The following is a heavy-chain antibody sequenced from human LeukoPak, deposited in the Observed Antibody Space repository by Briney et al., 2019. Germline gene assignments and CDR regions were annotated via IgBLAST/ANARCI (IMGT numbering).Heavy chain of an antibody. Sequence: GGSVRLSCAASGFTFSRFTINWVRQAPGKGLEWVSGISGSDSSTYYADSVKGRFTISRDNSKNTLYLQMNSLRAEDTAVYYCAKGGGWLYYFDYWGQGTLVTVPS. D-gene: IGHD4-23*01. CDR2: ISGSDSST. J-gene: IGHJ4*02. CDR1: GFTFSRFT. V-gene: IGHV3-23*01. CDR3: AKGGGWLYYFDY.